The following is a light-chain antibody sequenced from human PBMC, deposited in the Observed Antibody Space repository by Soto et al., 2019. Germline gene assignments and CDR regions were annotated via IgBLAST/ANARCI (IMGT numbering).Light chain of an antibody. CDR3: QQFHYWWT. CDR1: QSVSIL. V-gene: IGKV3D-15*01. Sequence: EIVMTQSPATLSVSPGERATLSCGASQSVSILLAWYQQKPGQAPRLLIYDASNRATGIPARFSGSGSGTELTLTISSLQSEDFAFYYCQQFHYWWTFGQGTKVDIK. J-gene: IGKJ1*01. CDR2: DAS.